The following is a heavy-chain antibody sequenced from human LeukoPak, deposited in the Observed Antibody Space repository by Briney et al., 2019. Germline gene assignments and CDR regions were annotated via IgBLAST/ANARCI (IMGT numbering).Heavy chain of an antibody. CDR1: GFTFSSYA. CDR2: ISYDGSNK. V-gene: IGHV3-30*09. Sequence: GGSLRFSGAASGFTFSSYAMHWVRQAPGKGLEWVAVISYDGSNKYYADSVKGRFAISRDNSKNTLYLQMNSLRAEDTAVYYCARARGARGKDSSGYLYWGQGTLVTVSS. D-gene: IGHD3-22*01. J-gene: IGHJ4*02. CDR3: ARARGARGKDSSGYLY.